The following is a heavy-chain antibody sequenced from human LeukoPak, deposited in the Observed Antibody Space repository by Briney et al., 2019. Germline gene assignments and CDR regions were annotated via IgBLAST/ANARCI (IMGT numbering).Heavy chain of an antibody. CDR1: GDSISADNHY. CDR2: IYYSGST. J-gene: IGHJ5*02. Sequence: PSETLSLTCTVSGDSISADNHYSGWIRQPPGKGLEWIGNIYYSGSTHYNPSLKSRVIISIDTSNNLFSLRLSSVTAADTAVYYCARRFAHRSRWFDPWGQGTLVTVSS. CDR3: ARRFAHRSRWFDP. V-gene: IGHV4-39*02. D-gene: IGHD1-26*01.